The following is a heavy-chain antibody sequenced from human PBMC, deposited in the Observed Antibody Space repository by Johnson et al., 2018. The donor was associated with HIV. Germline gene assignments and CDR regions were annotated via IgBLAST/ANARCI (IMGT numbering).Heavy chain of an antibody. Sequence: QVLLVESGGGVVQPGRSLRLSCAASGFTFSSYAMHWVRQAPGKGLEWVAVISYAGGTNSYADSVKGRFTISRDNSKNTLYLQMNSLRVEETAVYYCARDLVPYYYDSSGYSYSFDIWGQGTMVTVSS. CDR3: ARDLVPYYYDSSGYSYSFDI. D-gene: IGHD3-22*01. J-gene: IGHJ3*02. V-gene: IGHV3-30*04. CDR1: GFTFSSYA. CDR2: ISYAGGTN.